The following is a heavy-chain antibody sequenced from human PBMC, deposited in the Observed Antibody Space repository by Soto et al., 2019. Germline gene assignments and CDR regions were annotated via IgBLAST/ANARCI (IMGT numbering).Heavy chain of an antibody. V-gene: IGHV3-23*01. CDR3: AKGEYYDSSGRVVY. J-gene: IGHJ4*02. Sequence: GGSLRLSCAASGFTFSSYAMSWVRQAPGKGLEWVSAISGSGGSTYYADSVKGRFTISRDNSKNTLYLQMNSLRAEDTAVYYCAKGEYYDSSGRVVYWGQGTLVTVSS. D-gene: IGHD3-22*01. CDR1: GFTFSSYA. CDR2: ISGSGGST.